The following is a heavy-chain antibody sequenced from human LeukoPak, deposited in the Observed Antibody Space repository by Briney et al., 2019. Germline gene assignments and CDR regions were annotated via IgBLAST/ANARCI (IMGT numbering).Heavy chain of an antibody. D-gene: IGHD1-26*01. J-gene: IGHJ4*02. CDR1: GFTFSSYS. CDR3: ARDSGSWDY. Sequence: GGSLRLSCAASGFTFSSYSMNWVRQAPGKGLEWVSYISSSSSTIYYADSVKGRFTISRDNAKNSLYLQMNSLRAEDTAVYYCARDSGSWDYWGQGTLVTVSS. V-gene: IGHV3-48*01. CDR2: ISSSSSTI.